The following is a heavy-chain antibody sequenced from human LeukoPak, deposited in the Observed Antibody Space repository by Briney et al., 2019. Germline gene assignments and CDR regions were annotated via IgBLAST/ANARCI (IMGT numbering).Heavy chain of an antibody. CDR1: GGSFSGYY. CDR2: INHSGST. Sequence: SETLSLTCAVYGGSFSGYYWSWIRQPLGKGLDWIGEINHSGSTNYNPSLKSRVTISVDTSKNQFSLKLSSVTAADTAVYYCARPPPPGYYDSSGYSDAFDIWGQGTMVTVSS. V-gene: IGHV4-34*01. J-gene: IGHJ3*02. CDR3: ARPPPPGYYDSSGYSDAFDI. D-gene: IGHD3-22*01.